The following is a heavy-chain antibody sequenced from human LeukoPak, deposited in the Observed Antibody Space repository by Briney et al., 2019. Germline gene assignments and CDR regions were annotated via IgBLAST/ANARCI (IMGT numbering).Heavy chain of an antibody. Sequence: ASVKVSCKASGYTFTSYGISWVRQAPGQGLEWMGWISAYNGNTNYAQKLQGRVTMTEDTSTDTAYMELSSLRSEDTAVYYCATITDIVVVVAATRSYAFDIWGQGTMVTVSS. CDR2: ISAYNGNT. CDR3: ATITDIVVVVAATRSYAFDI. CDR1: GYTFTSYG. V-gene: IGHV1-18*01. J-gene: IGHJ3*02. D-gene: IGHD2-15*01.